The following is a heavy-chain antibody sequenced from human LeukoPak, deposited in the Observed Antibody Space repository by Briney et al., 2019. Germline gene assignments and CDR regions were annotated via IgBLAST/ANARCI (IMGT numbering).Heavy chain of an antibody. CDR2: ISYDGNNK. J-gene: IGHJ4*02. CDR3: ARDPCSSTSCYGGYYFDY. D-gene: IGHD2-2*01. CDR1: GFTLSTYA. Sequence: PGGSLRLSCAASGFTLSTYAMHWVRQAPGKGLEWVAVISYDGNNKYYADSVKGRFTISRDNSENTLSLRMNSLRAEDTAVYYCARDPCSSTSCYGGYYFDYWGQGTLVTVSS. V-gene: IGHV3-30-3*01.